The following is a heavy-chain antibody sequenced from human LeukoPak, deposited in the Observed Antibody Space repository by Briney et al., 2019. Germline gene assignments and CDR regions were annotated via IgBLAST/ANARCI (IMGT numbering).Heavy chain of an antibody. Sequence: GGSLRLPCAASGFTFSSYSMNWVRQAPGKGLEWVSSISSSSSYIYYADSVKGRFTISRDNAKNSLYLQMNSLRAEDTAVYYCAREGVYDYVWGSYALDYWGQGTLVTVSS. D-gene: IGHD3-16*01. CDR3: AREGVYDYVWGSYALDY. CDR1: GFTFSSYS. CDR2: ISSSSSYI. J-gene: IGHJ4*02. V-gene: IGHV3-21*01.